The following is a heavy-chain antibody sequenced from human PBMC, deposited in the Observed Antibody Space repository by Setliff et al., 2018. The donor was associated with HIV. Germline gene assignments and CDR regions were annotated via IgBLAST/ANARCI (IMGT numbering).Heavy chain of an antibody. J-gene: IGHJ4*02. V-gene: IGHV4-61*09. CDR1: GGIISSDSYF. CDR2: VYSRGNT. Sequence: SETLSLTCTVSGGIISSDSYFWSWIRQPAGRGLEWIGHVYSRGNTDYNPSLASRVSILMSTSEIQFSLTLNSVTAADTAVYYCGRAPDYWGQGTQVTVS. CDR3: GRAPDY.